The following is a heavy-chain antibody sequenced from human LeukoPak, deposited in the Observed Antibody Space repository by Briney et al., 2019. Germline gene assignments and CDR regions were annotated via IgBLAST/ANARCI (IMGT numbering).Heavy chain of an antibody. CDR3: AKDGGGSSSPYYYYYMDV. D-gene: IGHD6-13*01. CDR1: GFTFSSYG. Sequence: GGSLRLSCAASGFTFSSYGMHWVRQAPGKGLEWVAFIRYDGSNKYYADSVKGRFTISRDNSKNTLYLQMNSLRAEDTAVYYCAKDGGGSSSPYYYYYMDVWGKGTTVTVSS. CDR2: IRYDGSNK. J-gene: IGHJ6*03. V-gene: IGHV3-30*02.